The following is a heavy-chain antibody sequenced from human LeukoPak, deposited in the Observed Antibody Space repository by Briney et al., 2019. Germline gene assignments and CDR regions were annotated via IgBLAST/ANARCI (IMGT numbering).Heavy chain of an antibody. CDR2: IYYSGST. CDR3: ARDVEMAPGNHYYGMDV. D-gene: IGHD2-15*01. J-gene: IGHJ6*02. V-gene: IGHV4-31*03. Sequence: SETLSLTCTVSGGSIGSGGYYWSWIRQHPGKGLEWIGYIYYSGSTYYNPSLKSRVTISVDTSKNQFSLKLSSVTAADTAVYYCARDVEMAPGNHYYGMDVWGQGTTVTVSS. CDR1: GGSIGSGGYY.